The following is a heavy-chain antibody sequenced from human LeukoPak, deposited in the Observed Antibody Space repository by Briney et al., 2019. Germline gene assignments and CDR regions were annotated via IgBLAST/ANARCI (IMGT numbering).Heavy chain of an antibody. CDR1: GFTFSSYA. CDR3: AKEPENWGMDV. J-gene: IGHJ6*02. V-gene: IGHV3-23*01. CDR2: ISGSESST. Sequence: GGSLRLSCAASGFTFSSYAMSWVRQAPGKGLEWVPAISGSESSTYSADSVKGRFTVSRDNSKNALYLQMNSLRAEDTAVYYCAKEPENWGMDVWGQGTTVTVSS.